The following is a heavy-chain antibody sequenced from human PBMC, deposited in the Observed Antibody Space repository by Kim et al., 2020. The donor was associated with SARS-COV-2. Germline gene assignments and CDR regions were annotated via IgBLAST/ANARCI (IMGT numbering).Heavy chain of an antibody. CDR1: GFTFSNAW. D-gene: IGHD5-12*01. CDR2: IKSKTDGGTT. CDR3: TTGFDSGLGGY. Sequence: GGSLRLSCAASGFTFSNAWMSWVRQAPGKGLEWVCRIKSKTDGGTTDYAAPVKCRFTISSDDSKNTLYLQMNSPKTAATAEYYCTTGFDSGLGGYWGQGT. V-gene: IGHV3-15*01. J-gene: IGHJ1*01.